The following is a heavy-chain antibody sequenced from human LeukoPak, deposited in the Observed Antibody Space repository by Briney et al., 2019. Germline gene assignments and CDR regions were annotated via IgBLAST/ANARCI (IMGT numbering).Heavy chain of an antibody. D-gene: IGHD6-19*01. CDR3: AGLEGRYSTDWFYFFDY. J-gene: IGHJ4*02. Sequence: PSETLSLTCIVSGGSISSLNLWSWLRQPPGKGLEWIGEMYLGGTTNFNPSLKSRVTILIDKSKNHLSLQLTSVTAADTAVYYCAGLEGRYSTDWFYFFDYWGQGALVTVSS. CDR1: GGSISSLNL. CDR2: MYLGGTT. V-gene: IGHV4/OR15-8*02.